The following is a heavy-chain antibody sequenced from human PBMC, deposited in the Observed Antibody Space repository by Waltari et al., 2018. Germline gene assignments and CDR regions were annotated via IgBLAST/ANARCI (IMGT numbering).Heavy chain of an antibody. D-gene: IGHD6-13*01. CDR3: ARDPGSASWYGAFDV. Sequence: QVQLQESGPGLVTPSETLSLTCIVSGDSITSYYWNWNRPPPGKGLEWIGYLYNSGSTNYNPSLKSRVTISVDTSKNQFALKLTSVTAADTAVYYCARDPGSASWYGAFDVWGQGTMVSVSS. J-gene: IGHJ3*01. V-gene: IGHV4-59*01. CDR2: LYNSGST. CDR1: GDSITSYY.